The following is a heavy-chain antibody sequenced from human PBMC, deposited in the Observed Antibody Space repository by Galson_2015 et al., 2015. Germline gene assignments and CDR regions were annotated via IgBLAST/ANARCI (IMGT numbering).Heavy chain of an antibody. V-gene: IGHV1-69*13. Sequence: SVKVSCKASGGTFSSYAVSWVRQAPGQGLEWMGGIIPIFGTANYAQKFQGRVTITADESTSTAYMELSSLRSEDTAVYYCARDFRYYGSDPRRYSYYMDVWGKGTTVTVSS. J-gene: IGHJ6*03. CDR1: GGTFSSYA. D-gene: IGHD3-10*01. CDR2: IIPIFGTA. CDR3: ARDFRYYGSDPRRYSYYMDV.